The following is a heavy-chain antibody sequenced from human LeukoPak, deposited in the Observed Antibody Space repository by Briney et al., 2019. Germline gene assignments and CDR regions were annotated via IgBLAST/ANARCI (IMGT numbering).Heavy chain of an antibody. CDR1: GGSFSGYY. CDR2: INHSGST. V-gene: IGHV4-34*01. CDR3: ARDLVTMIVTWYFDL. J-gene: IGHJ2*01. D-gene: IGHD3-22*01. Sequence: SETLSLTCAVYGGSFSGYYWSWIRQPPGKGLEWIGEINHSGSTNYNPSLKSRVTISVDTSKNQFSLKLSSVTAADTAVYYCARDLVTMIVTWYFDLWGRGTLVTVSS.